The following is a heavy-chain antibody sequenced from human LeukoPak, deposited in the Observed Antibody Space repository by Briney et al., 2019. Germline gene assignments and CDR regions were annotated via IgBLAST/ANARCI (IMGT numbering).Heavy chain of an antibody. Sequence: SETLSLTCTVSGGSISSGSYYWSWIRQPAGKGLEWIGRIYTSGSTNYNPSLKSRVTISVDTSKNQFSLKLSSVTAADTAVYYCARLYPRGLWGQGTLVTVSS. CDR2: IYTSGST. J-gene: IGHJ4*02. CDR3: ARLYPRGL. CDR1: GGSISSGSYY. V-gene: IGHV4-61*02. D-gene: IGHD2-2*02.